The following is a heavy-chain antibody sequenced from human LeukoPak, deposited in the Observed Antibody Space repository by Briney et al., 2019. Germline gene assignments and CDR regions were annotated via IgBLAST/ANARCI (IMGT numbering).Heavy chain of an antibody. J-gene: IGHJ4*02. D-gene: IGHD3-3*01. Sequence: ASVKVSCKASGYTFTGYYMHWVRQAPGQGLEWMGWINPNSSGTNYAQKFQGRVTMTRDTSISTAYMELSRLRSDDTAVYYCARIATDFWSGYSWWGQGTLVTVSS. CDR3: ARIATDFWSGYSW. CDR2: INPNSSGT. V-gene: IGHV1-2*02. CDR1: GYTFTGYY.